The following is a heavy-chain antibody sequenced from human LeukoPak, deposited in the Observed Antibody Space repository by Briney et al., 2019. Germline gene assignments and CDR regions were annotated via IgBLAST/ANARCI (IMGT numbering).Heavy chain of an antibody. CDR2: ISSSSSYI. D-gene: IGHD3-3*01. V-gene: IGHV3-21*01. Sequence: GGSLRLSCAASGFTFSRYSMNWVRQAPGKGLEWVSSISSSSSYIYYADSVKGRFTISRDNAKNSLYLQMNRLRAEDTAVYYCARDSGGADVLRFLEWTQTNAFDIWGQGTMVTVSS. CDR3: ARDSGGADVLRFLEWTQTNAFDI. CDR1: GFTFSRYS. J-gene: IGHJ3*02.